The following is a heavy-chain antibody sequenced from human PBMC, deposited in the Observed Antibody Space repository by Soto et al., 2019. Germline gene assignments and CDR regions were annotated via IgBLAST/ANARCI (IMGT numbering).Heavy chain of an antibody. J-gene: IGHJ4*02. CDR1: GGTFSSYA. D-gene: IGHD2-15*01. V-gene: IGHV1-69*13. CDR3: ARAVEAAATPYYFDY. Sequence: GASVKVSCKASGGTFSSYAISWVRQAPGQGLEWMGRIIPIFGTANYAQKFQGRVTITADESTSTAYMELSSLRSEDTAVYYCARAVEAAATPYYFDYWGQGTLVTVSS. CDR2: IIPIFGTA.